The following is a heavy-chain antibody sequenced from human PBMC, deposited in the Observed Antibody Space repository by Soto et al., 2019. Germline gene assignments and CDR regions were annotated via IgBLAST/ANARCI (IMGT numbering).Heavy chain of an antibody. V-gene: IGHV3-23*01. Sequence: EVQLLESGGGLVQPGGSLRLSCAASGFTFSSYAMSWVRQAPGKGLEWVSAISGSGGSTYYADSVKGRFTISRDNSKNTLYLQMNSLRAEDTAVYYCVKDLKQQLTHDYWGQGTLVTVSS. CDR3: VKDLKQQLTHDY. CDR1: GFTFSSYA. CDR2: ISGSGGST. J-gene: IGHJ4*02. D-gene: IGHD6-13*01.